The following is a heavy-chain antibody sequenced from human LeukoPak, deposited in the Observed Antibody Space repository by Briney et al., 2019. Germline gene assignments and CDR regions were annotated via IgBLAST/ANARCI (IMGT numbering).Heavy chain of an antibody. CDR3: ANSDHDFWSGYSGDY. CDR2: INSDGSST. Sequence: GGSLRLSCAASGFTFSSYWMHWVRQAPGKGLVWVSRINSDGSSTSYADSVKGRFTISRDNAKNTLYLQMNSLRDEDTAVYYCANSDHDFWSGYSGDYWGQGTLVTVSS. J-gene: IGHJ4*02. V-gene: IGHV3-74*01. D-gene: IGHD3-3*01. CDR1: GFTFSSYW.